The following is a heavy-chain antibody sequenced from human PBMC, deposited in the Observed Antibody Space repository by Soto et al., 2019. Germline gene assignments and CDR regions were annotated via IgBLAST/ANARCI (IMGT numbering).Heavy chain of an antibody. J-gene: IGHJ4*02. CDR1: GFFFIAYW. CDR2: IKQDGSET. V-gene: IGHV3-7*01. D-gene: IGHD2-21*02. CDR3: ARVGGDDCGGDCYSLDY. Sequence: PWGSLSLSCAASGFFFIAYWISCVRHPPLKWREWVASIKQDGSETYYLDSVKGRFTFSRDNAKNSLDLQMNSPRAEDTAVYYCARVGGDDCGGDCYSLDYWGQGTLVTVSS.